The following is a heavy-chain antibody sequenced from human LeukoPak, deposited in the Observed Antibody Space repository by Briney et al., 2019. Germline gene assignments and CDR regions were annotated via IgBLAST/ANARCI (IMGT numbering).Heavy chain of an antibody. CDR1: GGSISSYY. Sequence: PSETLSLTCTVSGGSISSYYWSWIRQPAGKGLEWIGRIYTSGSTNYNPSLKSRVTMSVDTSKNQFSLKLSSVTAADTAVYYCARVGYYGSGRPLDYWGQGTLVTVSS. V-gene: IGHV4-4*07. J-gene: IGHJ4*02. CDR3: ARVGYYGSGRPLDY. CDR2: IYTSGST. D-gene: IGHD3-10*01.